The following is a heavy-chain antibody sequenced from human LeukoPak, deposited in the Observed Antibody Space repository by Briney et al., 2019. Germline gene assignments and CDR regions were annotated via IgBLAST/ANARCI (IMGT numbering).Heavy chain of an antibody. V-gene: IGHV3-30*04. J-gene: IGHJ4*02. CDR3: ASGFLDDFWSGHF. CDR2: ISYDGSNK. Sequence: PGGSLRLSCAASGFTFSSYAMHWVRQAPGKGLEWVAVISYDGSNKYYADSVKGRFTISRDNSKNTLYLQMNSLRAEDTAVYYCASGFLDDFWSGHFWGQGTLVTVSS. CDR1: GFTFSSYA. D-gene: IGHD3-3*01.